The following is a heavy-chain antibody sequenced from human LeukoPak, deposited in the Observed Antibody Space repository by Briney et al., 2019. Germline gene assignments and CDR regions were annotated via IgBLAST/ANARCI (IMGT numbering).Heavy chain of an antibody. CDR3: ASSIIVGASLGY. D-gene: IGHD1-26*01. CDR2: TYYRSKWYN. CDR1: GDSVSRTDAG. Sequence: SQTLSLTCAISGDSVSRTDAGWNWIRQSPSRGHEWLGRTYYRSKWYNDYAVSVKSRITISPDTSKNQFSLQLNSVTPEDTAVYYCASSIIVGASLGYWGQGTLVTVSS. V-gene: IGHV6-1*01. J-gene: IGHJ4*02.